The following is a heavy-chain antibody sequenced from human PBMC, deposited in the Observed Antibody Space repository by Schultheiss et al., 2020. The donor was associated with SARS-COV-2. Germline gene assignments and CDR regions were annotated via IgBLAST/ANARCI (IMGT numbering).Heavy chain of an antibody. CDR3: ARQISSITIFGVVPNWFDP. Sequence: SETLSLTCTVSGGSVNGGSYYWSWIRQPAGKGLEWIGYIYSSGTTYYNPSLKSRVTISVDTSKNQFSLKLSSVTAADTAVYYCARQISSITIFGVVPNWFDPWGQGTLVTVSS. J-gene: IGHJ5*02. V-gene: IGHV4-61*10. D-gene: IGHD3-3*01. CDR1: GGSVNGGSYY. CDR2: IYSSGTT.